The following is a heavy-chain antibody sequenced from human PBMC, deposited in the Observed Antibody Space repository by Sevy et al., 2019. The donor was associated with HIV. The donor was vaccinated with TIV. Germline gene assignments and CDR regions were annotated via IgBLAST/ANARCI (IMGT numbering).Heavy chain of an antibody. CDR2: IYTTGST. CDR3: ARSMVRGNTPHLDTFHY. D-gene: IGHD3-10*01. J-gene: IGHJ4*02. Sequence: SETLSLTCTVSGGSIRSGTYYRNWIRQPAGKRLEWIGRIYTTGSTDYNPSLKSRVTISVDTSKNQFSLTLSSVTAADTAVYYCARSMVRGNTPHLDTFHYWGQGTLVTVSS. V-gene: IGHV4-61*02. CDR1: GGSIRSGTYY.